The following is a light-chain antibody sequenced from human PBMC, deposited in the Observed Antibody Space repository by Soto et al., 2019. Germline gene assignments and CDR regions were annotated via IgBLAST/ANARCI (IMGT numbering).Light chain of an antibody. V-gene: IGLV1-40*01. CDR1: GAGYD. CDR3: QSYDSSLSGAV. CDR2: GNN. J-gene: IGLJ7*01. Sequence: QSVLTQPPSVSGAPGRRVTISCTGSGAGYDVHWYQQLPGTAPKLLIYGNNNRPSGVPDRFSGSKSGTSASLAITGLQAEDEADYYCQSYDSSLSGAVFGGGTQLTVL.